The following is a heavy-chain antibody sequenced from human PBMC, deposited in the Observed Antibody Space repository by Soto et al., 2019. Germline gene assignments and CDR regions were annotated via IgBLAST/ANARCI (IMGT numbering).Heavy chain of an antibody. CDR3: ARGTAPYYYDSSGYYRHFDY. Sequence: ASVKVSCKASGGTFSSYAISWVRQAPGQGLEWMGGIIPIFGTANYAQKFQGGVTITADKSTSTAYMELSSLRSEDTAVYYCARGTAPYYYDSSGYYRHFDYWGQGTLVTVSS. J-gene: IGHJ4*02. CDR2: IIPIFGTA. V-gene: IGHV1-69*06. D-gene: IGHD3-22*01. CDR1: GGTFSSYA.